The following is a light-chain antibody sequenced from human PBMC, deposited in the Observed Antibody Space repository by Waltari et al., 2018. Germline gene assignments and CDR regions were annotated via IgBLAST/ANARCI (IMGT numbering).Light chain of an antibody. Sequence: QPVLTQSPSASASLGASVKLTCTLSSGHSSYAIAWHQQQPAKGPRYLMKVNSDGSHSKWDGFPERFSGSSSGAERYLSISSLQSEDEAEYYCQTWGDGTGVCGEGTKLTVL. CDR3: QTWGDGTGV. CDR1: SGHSSYA. CDR2: VNSDGSH. V-gene: IGLV4-69*01. J-gene: IGLJ2*01.